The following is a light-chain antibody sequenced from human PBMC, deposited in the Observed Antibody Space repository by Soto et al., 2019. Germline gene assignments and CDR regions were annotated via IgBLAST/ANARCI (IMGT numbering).Light chain of an antibody. J-gene: IGKJ4*01. Sequence: DIQMTQYPSSVSLGDRVTITCRASQAIGSYLAWYQQTPGKAPKLLIYVASSLQSGVPSRFSGSGSGTDFTLTISSLQPEDSATYYCQQGSSFPLTFGGGTKVEIK. CDR2: VAS. CDR3: QQGSSFPLT. CDR1: QAIGSY. V-gene: IGKV1D-12*01.